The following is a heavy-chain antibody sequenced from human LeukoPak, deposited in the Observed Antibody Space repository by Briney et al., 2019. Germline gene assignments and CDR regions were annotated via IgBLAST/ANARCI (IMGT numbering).Heavy chain of an antibody. CDR1: GGSISSGGYS. J-gene: IGHJ5*02. CDR2: IYHSGST. D-gene: IGHD2-8*01. Sequence: SQTLSLTCAVSGGSISSGGYSWSWIRQPPGKGLEWIGYIYHSGSTYYNPSLKSRVTISVDRSKNQFSLKLSSVTAADTAVYYCARTLTRTNGVWIGLNWFDPWGQGTLVTVSS. CDR3: ARTLTRTNGVWIGLNWFDP. V-gene: IGHV4-30-2*01.